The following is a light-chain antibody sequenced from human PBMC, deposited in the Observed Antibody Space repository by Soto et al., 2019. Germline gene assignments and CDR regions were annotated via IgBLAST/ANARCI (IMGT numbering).Light chain of an antibody. J-gene: IGKJ4*01. CDR3: QQRYNWPVT. CDR1: QSVDTF. V-gene: IGKV3-11*01. CDR2: DAS. Sequence: DIVLTQSPGTVSLSPGERASLYCRASQSVDTFLAWYQQKPGQPPRLLMYDASRRITGVPARFSGSGSGTDFTLTITSLEPEDVAVYYCQQRYNWPVTFGAGTRVEI.